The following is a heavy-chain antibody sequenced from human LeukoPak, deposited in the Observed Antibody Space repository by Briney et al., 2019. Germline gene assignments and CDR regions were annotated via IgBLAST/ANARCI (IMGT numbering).Heavy chain of an antibody. D-gene: IGHD3-10*01. CDR3: ARDFYGSGSFIDY. J-gene: IGHJ4*02. CDR1: GFTFSSYG. CDR2: IWYDGSNK. Sequence: GGSLRLSCAASGFTFSSYGMHWVRQAPGKGLEWVAVIWYDGSNKYYADSVKGRFTISRDNSKNTLYLQMNSLRAEDTAVYYCARDFYGSGSFIDYWGQGTLVTVSS. V-gene: IGHV3-33*01.